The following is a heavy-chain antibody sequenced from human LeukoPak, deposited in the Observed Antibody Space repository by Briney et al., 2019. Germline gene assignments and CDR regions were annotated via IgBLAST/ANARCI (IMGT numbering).Heavy chain of an antibody. D-gene: IGHD3-16*01. CDR1: GFTFSTYW. CDR2: INNDGSTT. J-gene: IGHJ4*02. Sequence: PGGSLRLSCAASGFTFSTYWMHWVRQAPGKGLLWVSFINNDGSTTSYADSVRGRFTISRDNAKNTLYLQMNSLRAEDTAVYYCVRALMSPSEYWGQGTLVTVSS. V-gene: IGHV3-74*01. CDR3: VRALMSPSEY.